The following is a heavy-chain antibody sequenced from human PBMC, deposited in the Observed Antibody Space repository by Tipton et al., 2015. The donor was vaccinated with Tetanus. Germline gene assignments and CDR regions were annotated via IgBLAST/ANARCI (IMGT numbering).Heavy chain of an antibody. V-gene: IGHV3-23*01. CDR2: ISESCAVT. Sequence: SLRLSCAASEFTFNDYYMSWVRQAPGKGLESVLAISESCAVTYYAYSGKGRFTISRDNSRKTLYLQMNSLRAEDTAVYFCGRPACLYDGDHECQQTFERWGPGTLVSVSS. J-gene: IGHJ5*02. CDR1: EFTFNDYY. CDR3: GRPACLYDGDHECQQTFER. D-gene: IGHD2-21*01.